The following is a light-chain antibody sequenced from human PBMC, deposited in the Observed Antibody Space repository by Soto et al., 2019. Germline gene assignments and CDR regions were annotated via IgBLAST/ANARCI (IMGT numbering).Light chain of an antibody. CDR2: GAS. CDR1: QSVSSN. Sequence: EIVMTQSPATLSVSPGERATLSCRASQSVSSNLAWYQQKPDQAPTLLIYGASTRATGIPGRFSGSGSGTEFTLTISSRQSEDFAVYYCQQYYNWYTFGQGTKLEIK. J-gene: IGKJ2*01. CDR3: QQYYNWYT. V-gene: IGKV3-15*01.